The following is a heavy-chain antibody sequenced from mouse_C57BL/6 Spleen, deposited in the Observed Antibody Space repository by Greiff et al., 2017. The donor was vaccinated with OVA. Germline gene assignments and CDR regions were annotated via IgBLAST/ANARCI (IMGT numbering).Heavy chain of an antibody. CDR2: IWTGGGT. CDR3: ARNGEDAMDY. CDR1: GFSLTSYA. Sequence: VLLVESGPGLVAPSPSLSITCTVSGFSLTSYAISWVRQPPGKGLEWLGVIWTGGGTTYNSALKSRLSISKDNSKSQVFLKMNSLHTDDTARYYWARNGEDAMDYWGQGTSVTVSS. V-gene: IGHV2-9-1*01. J-gene: IGHJ4*01.